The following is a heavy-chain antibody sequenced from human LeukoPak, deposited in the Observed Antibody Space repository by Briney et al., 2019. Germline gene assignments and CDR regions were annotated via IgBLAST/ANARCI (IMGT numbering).Heavy chain of an antibody. CDR2: IIGRGDRT. Sequence: GGSLRLSCAASGFTFSNYVMDWVRQAPGKGLEWVSHIIGRGDRTYYADSVKGRFTISRDNSKNTLFLQMNSLGAEDTAVYYCAKGFSYAYDYWGQGTLVTVSS. CDR1: GFTFSNYV. CDR3: AKGFSYAYDY. J-gene: IGHJ4*02. V-gene: IGHV3-23*01. D-gene: IGHD3-16*01.